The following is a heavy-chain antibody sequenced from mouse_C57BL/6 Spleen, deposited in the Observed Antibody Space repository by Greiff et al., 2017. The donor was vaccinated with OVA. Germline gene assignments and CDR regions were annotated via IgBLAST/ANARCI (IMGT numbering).Heavy chain of an antibody. V-gene: IGHV1-54*01. CDR3: ARSLYDYDTYFDV. Sequence: QVQLQQSGAELVRPGTSVKVSCKASGYAFTNYLIEWVKQRPGQGLEWIGVINPGSGGTNYNEKFKGKATLTADKSSSTAYLQLSSLTSEDSAVYVCARSLYDYDTYFDVWGTGTTVTVSS. CDR2: INPGSGGT. D-gene: IGHD2-4*01. CDR1: GYAFTNYL. J-gene: IGHJ1*03.